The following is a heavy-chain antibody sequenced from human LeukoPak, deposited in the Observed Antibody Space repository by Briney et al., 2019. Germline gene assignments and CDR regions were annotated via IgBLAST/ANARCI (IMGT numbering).Heavy chain of an antibody. CDR1: GLTLSRYA. J-gene: IGHJ6*03. V-gene: IGHV3-23*01. CDR3: VRKFYFYMDV. Sequence: PGGSLRLSCGASGLTLSRYAVNWVRPAPGRGLEWVSYISPTGDSTLNAEPVKGRFSVSRDNSKDMVYLQMDGLRAEDTATYFCVRKFYFYMDVWGKGTTVTVSS. CDR2: ISPTGDST.